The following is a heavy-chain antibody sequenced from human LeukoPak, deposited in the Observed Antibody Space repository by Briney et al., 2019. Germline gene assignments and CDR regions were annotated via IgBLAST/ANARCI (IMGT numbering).Heavy chain of an antibody. D-gene: IGHD3-10*01. CDR3: GRGLNPPPGGFYI. CDR1: GGSISSGAYS. V-gene: IGHV4-30-2*01. Sequence: SQTLSLTCAVSGGSISSGAYSWSWIRQPPGKGLEWIRYIYHSGSTYYNPSLKSRVTISVDRSKNQFSLKLTSVTAADTAVYYCGRGLNPPPGGFYIWGQRTMVNGSS. CDR2: IYHSGST. J-gene: IGHJ3*02.